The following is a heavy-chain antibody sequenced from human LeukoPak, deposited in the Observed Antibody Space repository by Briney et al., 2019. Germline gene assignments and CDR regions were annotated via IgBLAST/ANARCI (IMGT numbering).Heavy chain of an antibody. CDR1: GYSISSGYY. V-gene: IGHV4-38-2*02. J-gene: IGHJ4*02. Sequence: SETLSLTCAVSGYSISSGYYWGWIRQPPGKGLEWIGGIYHSGSTYYNPPLKSRVTISVDTSTNKFSLKLSSVTAADQAVYDCARDSSRHYFDYWGQGTLVTVSS. D-gene: IGHD6-13*01. CDR3: ARDSSRHYFDY. CDR2: IYHSGST.